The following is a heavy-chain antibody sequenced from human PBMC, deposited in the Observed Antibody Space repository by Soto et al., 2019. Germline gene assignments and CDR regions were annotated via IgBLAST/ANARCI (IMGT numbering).Heavy chain of an antibody. Sequence: GSGPYAGEPTETLTLTCTVSEFSLNNPRMGVTWIRQPPGKALEWLGHIFSNDEKSYSRSLKTRLTMSEDTSKNQVVLSMTNMDPVDTGTYYCATIRRSSDSFGPNYSYYYGMDVWGQGTTVTVSS. D-gene: IGHD2-2*01. V-gene: IGHV2-26*01. CDR1: EFSLNNPRMG. J-gene: IGHJ6*02. CDR2: IFSNDEK. CDR3: ATIRRSSDSFGPNYSYYYGMDV.